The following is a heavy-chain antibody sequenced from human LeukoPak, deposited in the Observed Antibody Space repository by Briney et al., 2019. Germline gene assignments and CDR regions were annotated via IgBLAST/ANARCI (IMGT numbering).Heavy chain of an antibody. J-gene: IGHJ5*02. CDR1: GYTFTSYG. CDR3: ARGPGPLTGPGFDP. Sequence: ASVKVSCKASGYTFTSYGISGVRQAPGQGLEWMGWISAYNGNTNYAQKLQGRVATTTDTSTSTAYMELRSLRSDDTAVYYCARGPGPLTGPGFDPWGQGTLVTVSS. D-gene: IGHD1-20*01. V-gene: IGHV1-18*01. CDR2: ISAYNGNT.